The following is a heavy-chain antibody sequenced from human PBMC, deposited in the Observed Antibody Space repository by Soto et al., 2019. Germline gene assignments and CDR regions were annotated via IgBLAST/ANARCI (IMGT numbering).Heavy chain of an antibody. J-gene: IGHJ4*02. Sequence: QVQLVESGGGVVQPGRSLRLSCAASGFTFSSYGMHWVRQAPGKGLEWVAVIWYDGSNKYYADSVKGRFTISRDNSKNTLYLQMNSLRAEDTAVYYCARGAGDGSYRFHFDYWGQGTLVTVSS. CDR2: IWYDGSNK. V-gene: IGHV3-33*01. D-gene: IGHD1-26*01. CDR3: ARGAGDGSYRFHFDY. CDR1: GFTFSSYG.